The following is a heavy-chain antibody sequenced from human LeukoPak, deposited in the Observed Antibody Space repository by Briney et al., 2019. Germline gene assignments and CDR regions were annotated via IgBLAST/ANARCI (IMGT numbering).Heavy chain of an antibody. D-gene: IGHD3-10*01. CDR1: GGSISSYY. J-gene: IGHJ5*02. CDR3: ARGRIGWFDP. Sequence: PSETLSLTCTVSGGSISSYYWSWIRQPPGKGLEWIGYIYYSWSTNYNPSLKSRVTISVDTSKNQFSLKLSSVTAADTAVYYCARGRIGWFDPWGQGTLVTVSS. V-gene: IGHV4-59*01. CDR2: IYYSWST.